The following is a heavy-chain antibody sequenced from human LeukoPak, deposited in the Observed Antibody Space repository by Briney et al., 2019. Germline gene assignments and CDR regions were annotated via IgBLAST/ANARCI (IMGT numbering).Heavy chain of an antibody. CDR3: ARASLGWYSDY. Sequence: GGSLRHSCAASGFTFSSYGMHWVRQAPGKGLEWVAVIWYDGSNKYYADSVKGRFTISRDNSKNTLYLQMNSLRAEDTAVYYCARASLGWYSDYWGQGTLVTVSS. CDR1: GFTFSSYG. CDR2: IWYDGSNK. V-gene: IGHV3-33*01. J-gene: IGHJ4*02. D-gene: IGHD6-19*01.